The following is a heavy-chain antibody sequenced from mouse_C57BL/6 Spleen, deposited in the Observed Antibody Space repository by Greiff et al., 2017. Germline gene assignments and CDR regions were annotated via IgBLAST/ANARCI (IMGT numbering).Heavy chain of an antibody. V-gene: IGHV1-64*01. CDR1: GYTFTSYW. CDR3: ARWMMVTTNWYFDV. D-gene: IGHD2-3*01. Sequence: QVQLQQPGAELVKPGASVKLSCKASGYTFTSYWMHWVKQRPGQGLEWIGMIHPNSGSTNYNEKFKSKATLTVDKSSSTAYMQLSSLTSEDSAVYYCARWMMVTTNWYFDVWGTGTTVTVSS. J-gene: IGHJ1*03. CDR2: IHPNSGST.